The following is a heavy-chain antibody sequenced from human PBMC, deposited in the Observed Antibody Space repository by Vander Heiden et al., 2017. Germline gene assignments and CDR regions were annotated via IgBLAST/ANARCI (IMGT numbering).Heavy chain of an antibody. CDR3: ARDSGRYDSTGSDY. V-gene: IGHV4-4*07. CDR2: IYSSGST. J-gene: IGHJ4*02. CDR1: GASISSYY. D-gene: IGHD3-22*01. Sequence: QVQLQASGPGLVKPSQTLSLTCTATGASISSYYWSWIRQPAGKGLEWIGRIYSSGSTNYHPSFENRVTMSVDTSKNQFSLYLTSVTAADTAVYYCARDSGRYDSTGSDYWGQGTLVTVAS.